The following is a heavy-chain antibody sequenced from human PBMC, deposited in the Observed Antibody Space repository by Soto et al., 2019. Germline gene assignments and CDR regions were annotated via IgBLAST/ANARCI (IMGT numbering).Heavy chain of an antibody. J-gene: IGHJ3*02. Sequence: QVQLVQSGAEVKKPGASVKVSCKASGYTVTGYYMHWVRQAPGQGLEWMGWIKSNSWGTNYAQKFQGRVTMTRDTYISTAYLEWSSLTLDDTAVYYCARGGYEEARLGNLDALDIWGQGTVVTVSS. CDR3: ARGGYEEARLGNLDALDI. CDR1: GYTVTGYY. D-gene: IGHD2-15*01. CDR2: IKSNSWGT. V-gene: IGHV1-2*02.